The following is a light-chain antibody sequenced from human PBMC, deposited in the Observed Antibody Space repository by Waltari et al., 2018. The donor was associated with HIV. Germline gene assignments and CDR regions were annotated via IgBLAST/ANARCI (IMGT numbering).Light chain of an antibody. CDR2: EGI. V-gene: IGLV2-23*01. CDR3: CSYAGSSNWV. J-gene: IGLJ3*02. CDR1: SSDVGSSPL. Sequence: QSALTQPAPVSGSPGQPIPISCTGSSSDVGSSPLVSWYQQHPGQAPKLMIFEGINRPSGVSNRFSGSKSGNTASLTISGLQAEDEADYYCCSYAGSSNWVFGGGTKLTVL.